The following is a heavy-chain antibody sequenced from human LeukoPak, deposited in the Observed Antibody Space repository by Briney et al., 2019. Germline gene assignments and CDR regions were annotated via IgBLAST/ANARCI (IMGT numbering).Heavy chain of an antibody. CDR1: GGSISSYF. CDR3: ASTRRDGYPFDY. CDR2: IYYIGST. D-gene: IGHD5-24*01. J-gene: IGHJ4*02. V-gene: IGHV4-59*01. Sequence: PSETLSLTCTVSGGSISSYFWTWIRQPPGKGLEWIGYIYYIGSTNYNPSLKSRVTVSVDTSKNQFSLRLSSVTAADTAVYYCASTRRDGYPFDYWGQGTLVTVSS.